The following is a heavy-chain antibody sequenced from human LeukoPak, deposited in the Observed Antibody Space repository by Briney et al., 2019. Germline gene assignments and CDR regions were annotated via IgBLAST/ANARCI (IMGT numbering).Heavy chain of an antibody. CDR3: ARGRYYDFWSGYPPFDY. CDR1: GGTFSSYA. CDR2: IIPIFGTA. D-gene: IGHD3-3*01. J-gene: IGHJ4*02. Sequence: SVKVSCKASGGTFSSYAISWVRQAPGQGLEWMGGIIPIFGTANYAQKFQGRVTITANESTSTAYMELSSLRSEDTAVYYCARGRYYDFWSGYPPFDYWGQGTLVTVSS. V-gene: IGHV1-69*13.